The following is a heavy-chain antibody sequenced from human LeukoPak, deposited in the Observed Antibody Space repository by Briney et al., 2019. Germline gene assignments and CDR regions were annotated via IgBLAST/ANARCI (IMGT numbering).Heavy chain of an antibody. Sequence: SQTLSLTCAISGDSVSSNSAAWIWIRQSPSRGLEWLGRTYYRSKWYTEYAVSVKSRITINPDTSKNQFSLQLSSVNPEDAAVYYCARLGSGSNYWGQGTLVTVSS. V-gene: IGHV6-1*01. CDR1: GDSVSSNSAA. CDR3: ARLGSGSNY. CDR2: TYYRSKWYT. D-gene: IGHD3-10*01. J-gene: IGHJ4*02.